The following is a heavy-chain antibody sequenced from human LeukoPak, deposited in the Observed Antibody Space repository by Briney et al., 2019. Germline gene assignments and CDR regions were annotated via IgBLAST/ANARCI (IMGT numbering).Heavy chain of an antibody. CDR3: ARGPLAAPPYYYYYYMDV. CDR2: MNPNGGNT. J-gene: IGHJ6*03. CDR1: GYTFTSYD. V-gene: IGHV1-8*01. D-gene: IGHD6-6*01. Sequence: ASVKVSCKASGYTFTSYDINWVRQATGQGLEWMGWMNPNGGNTGYAQKFQGRVTMTRNTSISTAYMELSSLRSEDTAVYYCARGPLAAPPYYYYYYMDVWGKGTTVTVSS.